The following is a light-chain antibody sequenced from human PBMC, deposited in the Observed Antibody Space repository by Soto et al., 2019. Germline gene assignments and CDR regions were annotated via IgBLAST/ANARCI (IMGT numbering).Light chain of an antibody. CDR2: AAS. Sequence: DIQMTQSPSSVSASVGDRVTITCRASLGVSSWSAWYQQKPGKAPKLLIFAASGLQSGVPSRFSGSGSGTDFTLTISSLQPEDFATYYCQQANSFPITFGQGTRLEIK. V-gene: IGKV1D-12*01. CDR3: QQANSFPIT. CDR1: LGVSSW. J-gene: IGKJ5*01.